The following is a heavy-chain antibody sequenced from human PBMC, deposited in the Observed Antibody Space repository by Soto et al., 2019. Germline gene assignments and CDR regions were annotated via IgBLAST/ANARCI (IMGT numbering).Heavy chain of an antibody. V-gene: IGHV1-24*01. CDR2: FDPEDGET. J-gene: IGHJ6*02. CDR3: ATDRIAAAGTNYYYYYGMDV. CDR1: GYTLTELS. Sequence: ASVKVSCKVSGYTLTELSMHWVRQAPGQGLERMGGFDPEDGETIYAQKFQGRVTMTEDTSTDTAYMELSSLRSEDTAVYYCATDRIAAAGTNYYYYYGMDVWGQGTTVTVSS. D-gene: IGHD6-13*01.